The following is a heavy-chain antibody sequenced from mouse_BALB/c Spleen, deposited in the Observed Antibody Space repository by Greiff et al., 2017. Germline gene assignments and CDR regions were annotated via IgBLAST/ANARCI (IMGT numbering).Heavy chain of an antibody. J-gene: IGHJ4*01. V-gene: IGHV1-7*01. CDR2: INPSTGYT. CDR3: ARDDYDLYAMDY. CDR1: GYTFTSYW. Sequence: QVQLQQSGAELVKPGASVKLSCKASGYTFTSYWMHWVKQRPGQGLEWIGYINPSTGYTEYNQKFKDKATLTADKSSSTAYMQLSSLTSEDSAVYYCARDDYDLYAMDYWGQGTSVTVSS. D-gene: IGHD2-4*01.